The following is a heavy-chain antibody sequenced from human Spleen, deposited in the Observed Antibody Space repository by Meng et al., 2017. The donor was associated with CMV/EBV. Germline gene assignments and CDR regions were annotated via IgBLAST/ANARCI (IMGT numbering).Heavy chain of an antibody. J-gene: IGHJ6*02. CDR2: IGTAGDT. CDR1: GFTFSSYD. CDR3: ARDLRHYHYGMDV. D-gene: IGHD6-6*01. Sequence: GGSLRLSCAASGFTFSSYDMHWVRQATGKGLEWVSAIGTAGDTYYPGSVKGRFTISRENAKNSLYLQINSLRVEDTAVYYCARDLRHYHYGMDVWGQGTTVTVSS. V-gene: IGHV3-13*01.